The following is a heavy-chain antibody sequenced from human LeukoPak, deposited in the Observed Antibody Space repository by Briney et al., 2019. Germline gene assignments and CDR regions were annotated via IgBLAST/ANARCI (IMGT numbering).Heavy chain of an antibody. CDR1: GGTFSSYA. CDR2: IIPIFGTA. V-gene: IGHV1-69*06. Sequence: SVKVSCKASGGTFSSYAISWVRQAPGQGLEWMGGIIPIFGTANYAQKFQGRVTITADKSTSTAHMELSSLRSEDTAVYYCATASGYYFHDAFDIWGQGTMVTVSS. D-gene: IGHD3-22*01. CDR3: ATASGYYFHDAFDI. J-gene: IGHJ3*02.